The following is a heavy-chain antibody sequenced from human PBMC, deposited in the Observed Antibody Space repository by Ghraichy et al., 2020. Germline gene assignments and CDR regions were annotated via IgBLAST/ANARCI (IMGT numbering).Heavy chain of an antibody. CDR1: GFTFSDFA. J-gene: IGHJ5*02. Sequence: GESMNISCVASGFTFSDFAMGWVRQAPGKGLEWVSTIGGTGSRTYYADSVKGRFTVSRDNSKNTLYLQVNSLRAEDTAVYYCGKCVHDYGYFNWFDPWGQGTLVTVPS. V-gene: IGHV3-23*01. CDR2: IGGTGSRT. D-gene: IGHD4-17*01. CDR3: GKCVHDYGYFNWFDP.